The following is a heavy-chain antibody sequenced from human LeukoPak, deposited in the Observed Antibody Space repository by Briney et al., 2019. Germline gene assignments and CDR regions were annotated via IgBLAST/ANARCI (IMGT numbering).Heavy chain of an antibody. J-gene: IGHJ4*02. CDR3: ARRVVPAAIQGPDY. D-gene: IGHD2-2*02. Sequence: SETLSLTCTVSGGSISSGDYYWSWIRQPPGKGLEWIGYTSYSGSTYYNPSLKSRVTISVDTSKNQFSLKLSSVTAADTAVYYCARRVVPAAIQGPDYWGQGPLVTVSS. V-gene: IGHV4-30-4*08. CDR2: TSYSGST. CDR1: GGSISSGDYY.